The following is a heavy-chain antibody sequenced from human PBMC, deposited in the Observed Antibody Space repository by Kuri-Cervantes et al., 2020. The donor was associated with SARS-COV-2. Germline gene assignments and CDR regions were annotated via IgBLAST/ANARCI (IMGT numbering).Heavy chain of an antibody. CDR1: GYTFTGYY. D-gene: IGHD2-2*01. CDR3: ARAEGRIQFQLFDY. CDR2: INPNSGGT. V-gene: IGHV1-2*02. J-gene: IGHJ4*02. Sequence: ASVKVSCKASGYTFTGYYMHWVRQAPGQGLEWMGWINPNSGGTNYAQKFQGRVTMTRDTSISTAYMELSRLRSDGTAVYYCARAEGRIQFQLFDYWGQGTLVTVSS.